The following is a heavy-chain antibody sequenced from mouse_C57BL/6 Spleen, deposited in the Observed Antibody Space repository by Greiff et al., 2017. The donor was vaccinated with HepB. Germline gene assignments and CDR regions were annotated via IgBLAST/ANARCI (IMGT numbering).Heavy chain of an antibody. V-gene: IGHV5-6*01. CDR1: GFTFSSYG. CDR2: ISSGGSYT. D-gene: IGHD4-1*01. Sequence: EVQVVESGGDLVKPGGSLKLSCAASGFTFSSYGMSWVRQTPDKRLEWVATISSGGSYTYYPDSVKGRFTISRDNAKNTLYLQMSSLKSEDTAMYYCARHWDEDWYFDVWGTGTTVTVSS. J-gene: IGHJ1*03. CDR3: ARHWDEDWYFDV.